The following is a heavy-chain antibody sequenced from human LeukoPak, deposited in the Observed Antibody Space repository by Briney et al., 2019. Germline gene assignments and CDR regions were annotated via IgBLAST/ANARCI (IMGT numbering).Heavy chain of an antibody. Sequence: GGPLSLSCPASGSPLISYGMHWARPAPGKGLELVAVIRYDGSNKYYAGAVMWRFSISGDKSKKTLYLQLSSRRAEDTAVYYCARDLVVGDYYDGRGYRHCWGQGTMVTVS. D-gene: IGHD3-22*01. J-gene: IGHJ3*01. CDR1: GSPLISYG. CDR3: ARDLVVGDYYDGRGYRHC. CDR2: IRYDGSNK. V-gene: IGHV3-33*01.